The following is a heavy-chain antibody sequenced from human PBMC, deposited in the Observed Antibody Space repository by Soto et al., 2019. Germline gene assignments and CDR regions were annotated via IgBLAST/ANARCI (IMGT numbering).Heavy chain of an antibody. CDR1: GGSISSGDYY. CDR3: AREAFGVVVADHNWFDP. Sequence: QVQLQESGPGLVKPSQTLSLTCTVSGGSISSGDYYWSWIRQPPGKGLEWIGYIYYSGSTYYNPSLKSRVTISVDTSKNQFSLKLSSVTAADTAVYYCAREAFGVVVADHNWFDPWGQGTLVTVSS. V-gene: IGHV4-30-4*01. CDR2: IYYSGST. J-gene: IGHJ5*02. D-gene: IGHD2-15*01.